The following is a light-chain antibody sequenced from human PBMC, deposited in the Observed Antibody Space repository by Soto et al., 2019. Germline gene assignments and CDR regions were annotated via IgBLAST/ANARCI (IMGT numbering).Light chain of an antibody. Sequence: EILMTQSPVTLSVSPGDRVTLSCRASRNINRKVAWYQQKPGQAPRLLISGASTRATGIPTRFSGSGSATEFTLTISNLQSEDFAVYYCQQYYDYPPLIFGGGTKVEIK. CDR3: QQYYDYPPLI. V-gene: IGKV3-15*01. CDR1: RNINRK. CDR2: GAS. J-gene: IGKJ4*01.